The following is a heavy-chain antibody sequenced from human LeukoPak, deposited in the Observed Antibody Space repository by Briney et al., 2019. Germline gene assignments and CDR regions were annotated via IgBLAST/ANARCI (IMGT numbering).Heavy chain of an antibody. CDR2: INHSGST. Sequence: PSETLPHTCAVYGGSFSGYYWSWIRQTPGKGLEWIGEINHSGSTNYNPSLKSRVTRSVDTSKNQFSLKLSSVTAADTAVYYCARGRYRHYYGSGSPPNDAFDIWGQGTMVTVSS. J-gene: IGHJ3*02. CDR1: GGSFSGYY. V-gene: IGHV4-34*01. D-gene: IGHD3-10*01. CDR3: ARGRYRHYYGSGSPPNDAFDI.